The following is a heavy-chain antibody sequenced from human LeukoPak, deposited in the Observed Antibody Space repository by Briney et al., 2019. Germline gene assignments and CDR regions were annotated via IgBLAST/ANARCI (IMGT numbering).Heavy chain of an antibody. V-gene: IGHV3-53*01. CDR2: IYSGGST. D-gene: IGHD6-13*01. J-gene: IGHJ6*02. CDR1: GFIVSSNY. Sequence: GGSLRLSCAASGFIVSSNYMSWVRQAPGKGLEWVSIIYSGGSTYYADSVKGRFTISRDNSKNTLYLQMNSLRAEDTAVYYCARDRRELAAAGRSTYYYYGMDVWGQGTTVTVSS. CDR3: ARDRRELAAAGRSTYYYYGMDV.